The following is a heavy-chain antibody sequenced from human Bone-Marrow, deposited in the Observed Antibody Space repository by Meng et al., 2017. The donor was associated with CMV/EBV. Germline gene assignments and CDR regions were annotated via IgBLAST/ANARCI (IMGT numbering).Heavy chain of an antibody. V-gene: IGHV3-13*03. CDR1: GFTFSSYD. J-gene: IGHJ6*02. CDR3: AKDRCSSTSCYIGEFHGMDV. CDR2: IGTAGDT. D-gene: IGHD2-2*02. Sequence: GESLKISCAACGFTFSSYDMHWVRQATGKGLEWVSAIGTAGDTYYPGSVKGQFTISRENAKNSLYLQMNSLRAGDTAVYYCAKDRCSSTSCYIGEFHGMDVWGQGTTVTVSS.